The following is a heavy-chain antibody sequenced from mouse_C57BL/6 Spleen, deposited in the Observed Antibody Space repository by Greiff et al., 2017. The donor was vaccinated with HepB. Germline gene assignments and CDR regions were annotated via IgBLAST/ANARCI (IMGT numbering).Heavy chain of an antibody. CDR2: IDPSDSYT. V-gene: IGHV1-69*01. Sequence: QVQLQQSGAELVMPGASVKLSCKASGYTFTSYWMHWVKQRPGQGLEWIGEIDPSDSYTNYNQKFKGKSTLTVDKSSSTAYMQLSSLTSEDSAVYYCARNYGSYWYFDVWGTGTTVTVSS. CDR1: GYTFTSYW. D-gene: IGHD1-1*01. J-gene: IGHJ1*03. CDR3: ARNYGSYWYFDV.